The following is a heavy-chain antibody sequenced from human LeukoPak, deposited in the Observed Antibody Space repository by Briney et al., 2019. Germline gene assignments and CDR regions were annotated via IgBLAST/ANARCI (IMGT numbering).Heavy chain of an antibody. V-gene: IGHV3-30*03. CDR1: GFTFSSYG. D-gene: IGHD2-8*01. CDR2: ISYDGSNK. J-gene: IGHJ4*02. Sequence: GGSLRLSCAASGFTFSSYGMHWVRQAPGKGLEGVAVISYDGSNKYYADSVKGRSTISRDNAKNSLYLQMNSLRAEDTGVYYCARRWGLYGGYFDFWGQGTLVTVSS. CDR3: ARRWGLYGGYFDF.